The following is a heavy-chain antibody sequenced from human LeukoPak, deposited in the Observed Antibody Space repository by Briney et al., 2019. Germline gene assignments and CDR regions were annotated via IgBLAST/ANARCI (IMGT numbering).Heavy chain of an antibody. V-gene: IGHV4-59*01. J-gene: IGHJ3*02. CDR2: ISNSGST. D-gene: IGHD1-1*01. CDR1: GGSISSYH. Sequence: SETLSLTCTVSGGSISSYHWSWIRQPPGKGLEWIGYISNSGSTNYNPSLKSRVTISVDTSKNHLSLKLSSVTAADTAVYHCVRLQPNTGEWAFDIWGQGTMVSVSS. CDR3: VRLQPNTGEWAFDI.